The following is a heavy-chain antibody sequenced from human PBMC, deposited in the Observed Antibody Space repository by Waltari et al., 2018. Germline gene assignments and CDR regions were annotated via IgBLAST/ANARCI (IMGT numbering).Heavy chain of an antibody. V-gene: IGHV4-59*01. CDR1: GGSIRSYY. D-gene: IGHD5-12*01. Sequence: QVQLPESGPGLVKPSETLSLTCTFSGGSIRSYYWSWILQPPGKGLEWIGYIYYSGSTNYNPSLKSRVTISVDTSKNQFSLKLSSVTAADTAVYYCARERRDGYKTDWYFDLWGRGTLVTVSS. J-gene: IGHJ2*01. CDR2: IYYSGST. CDR3: ARERRDGYKTDWYFDL.